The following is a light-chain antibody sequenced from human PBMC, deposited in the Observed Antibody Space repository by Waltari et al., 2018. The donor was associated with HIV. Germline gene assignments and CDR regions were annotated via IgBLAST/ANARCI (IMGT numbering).Light chain of an antibody. J-gene: IGLJ1*01. CDR1: RSHVWSDDL. V-gene: IGLV2-23*02. CDR3: CSCPRSGIRYV. CDR2: EVT. Sequence: QSALTQPASVSGSPGQSITIACTGTRSHVWSDDLASWYQQHPGQAPKLIIYEVTKRPSGVSNRCSGSKSGNTASLTISGLQAEDEADYYCCSCPRSGIRYVFGTGTKVTVL.